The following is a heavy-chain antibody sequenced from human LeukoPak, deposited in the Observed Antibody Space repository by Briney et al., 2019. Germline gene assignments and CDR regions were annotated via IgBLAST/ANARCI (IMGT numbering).Heavy chain of an antibody. CDR2: INTNTGNP. CDR3: AREVRAFDY. Sequence: PGASVKVSCKASGYAFTSNYMHWVRQAPGQGLEWMGWINTNTGNPTYAQGFTGRFVFSLDTSVSTAYLQISSLKAEDTAVYYCAREVRAFDYWGQGTLVTVSS. CDR1: GYAFTSNY. V-gene: IGHV7-4-1*02. J-gene: IGHJ4*02. D-gene: IGHD4-11*01.